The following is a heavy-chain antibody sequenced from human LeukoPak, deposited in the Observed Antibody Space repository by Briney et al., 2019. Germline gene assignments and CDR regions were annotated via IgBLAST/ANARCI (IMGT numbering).Heavy chain of an antibody. CDR2: IYPGDSDT. CDR1: GYSFISYW. CDR3: ARAAMVRGVMYYYGMDV. V-gene: IGHV5-51*01. D-gene: IGHD3-10*01. J-gene: IGHJ6*02. Sequence: GESLKISCKTSGYSFISYWIAWVRQMPGKGLEWMGIIYPGDSDTRYSPSFQGQVTISADKSITTAYLQWSSLKASDTAMYYCARAAMVRGVMYYYGMDVWGQGTTVTVSS.